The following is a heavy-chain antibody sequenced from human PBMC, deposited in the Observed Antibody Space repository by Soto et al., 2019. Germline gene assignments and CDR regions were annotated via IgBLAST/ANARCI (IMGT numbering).Heavy chain of an antibody. CDR3: VGALSEWGRIDL. V-gene: IGHV4-59*01. D-gene: IGHD3-3*02. CDR1: GGSITNYY. J-gene: IGHJ4*02. CDR2: MYYSGNT. Sequence: XATLSLTFTVSGGSITNYYWSWIRQPPGKRLEYIGYMYYSGNTYYNPSLKSRVTISGDASKNQFSLKLRSVTAADTAVYYCVGALSEWGRIDLWGQGTLVTVSS.